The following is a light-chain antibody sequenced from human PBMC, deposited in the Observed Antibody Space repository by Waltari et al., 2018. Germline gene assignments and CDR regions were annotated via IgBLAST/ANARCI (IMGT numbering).Light chain of an antibody. CDR2: GAT. CDR3: QQYNNWPPQDA. Sequence: EIVMTQSPATLSVSPGERATLSCRASPSVSSNLAWYQQQPGQAPRLLIYGATTRAPCIPARFSGSAAGTEFTLTISSLQSEDFAIYYCQQYNNWPPQDAFGQGTKLEIK. J-gene: IGKJ2*01. CDR1: PSVSSN. V-gene: IGKV3-15*01.